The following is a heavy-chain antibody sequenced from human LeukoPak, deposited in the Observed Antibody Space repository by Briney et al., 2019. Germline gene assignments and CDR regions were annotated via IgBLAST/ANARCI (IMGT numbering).Heavy chain of an antibody. V-gene: IGHV4-31*03. Sequence: SETLSLTCTVSGCSISSCGYYWGWIRQHPGKGLEWIGYIYYSGSTYYNPSLKSRVTISVDTSKNQFSLKLSSVTAADTAVYYCARHYGDYGPAPHYYYYYMDVWGKGTTVTVSS. CDR1: GCSISSCGYY. CDR3: ARHYGDYGPAPHYYYYYMDV. D-gene: IGHD4-17*01. CDR2: IYYSGST. J-gene: IGHJ6*03.